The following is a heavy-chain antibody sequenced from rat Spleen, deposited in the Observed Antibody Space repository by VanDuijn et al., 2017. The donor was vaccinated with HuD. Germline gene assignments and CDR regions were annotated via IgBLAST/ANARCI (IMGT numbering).Heavy chain of an antibody. CDR2: INSAGST. Sequence: EVQLQESGPGLVKPSQSLSLTCSVTGYSITSSYRWNWIRKFPGNKLEWMGYINSAGSTNYNPYLKSRISITRDTSKNQFFLQVNSVTTEDTATYYCAKTTVAYYYVMDAWGQGASVTVSS. D-gene: IGHD1-3*01. J-gene: IGHJ4*01. CDR3: AKTTVAYYYVMDA. CDR1: GYSITSSYR. V-gene: IGHV3-3*01.